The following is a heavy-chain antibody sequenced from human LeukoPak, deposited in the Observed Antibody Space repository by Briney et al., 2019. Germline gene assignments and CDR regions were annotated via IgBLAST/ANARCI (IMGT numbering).Heavy chain of an antibody. J-gene: IGHJ6*02. CDR1: GFTFSSYG. CDR3: AKDYGDYAVYGMDV. Sequence: GGSLRLSCAASGFTFSSYGMHWVRQAPGKGLEWVAFIRNDGSSKYYADSVKGRFTISRDNSKNTLYLQMNSLRAEDTVVYYCAKDYGDYAVYGMDVWGQGTTVIVSS. D-gene: IGHD4-17*01. V-gene: IGHV3-30*02. CDR2: IRNDGSSK.